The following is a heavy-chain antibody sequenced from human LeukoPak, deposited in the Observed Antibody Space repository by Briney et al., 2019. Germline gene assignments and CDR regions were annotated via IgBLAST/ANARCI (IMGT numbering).Heavy chain of an antibody. CDR3: SRGQFRLGQYDSSAFDY. V-gene: IGHV3-30*04. D-gene: IGHD3-22*01. J-gene: IGHJ4*02. CDR1: GFAFSNYA. Sequence: GGSLRLSCAASGFAFSNYAMHWVRQAPGKGLEWVAVISYDGSNKYYADSVKGRFTIFRDNSKNTLYLQTNSLRSEDTAVYYCSRGQFRLGQYDSSAFDYWGQGTLVTVSS. CDR2: ISYDGSNK.